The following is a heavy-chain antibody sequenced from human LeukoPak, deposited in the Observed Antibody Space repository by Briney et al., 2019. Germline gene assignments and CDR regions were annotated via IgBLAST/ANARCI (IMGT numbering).Heavy chain of an antibody. CDR1: GFTFSSYA. J-gene: IGHJ4*02. V-gene: IGHV3-30*04. Sequence: GGSLRLSCAASGFTFSSYAMHWVRQAPGKGLEWVGVILYDGSMKYYADSVKGRFTISRDNSKNMLYLQMNGLRAEDTAVYYCARDPRGPTGYDSSGRDSFDYWGQGTLVTVSS. CDR3: ARDPRGPTGYDSSGRDSFDY. D-gene: IGHD3-22*01. CDR2: ILYDGSMK.